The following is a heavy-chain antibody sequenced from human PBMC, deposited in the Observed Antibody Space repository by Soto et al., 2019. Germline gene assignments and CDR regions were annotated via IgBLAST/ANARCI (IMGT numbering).Heavy chain of an antibody. V-gene: IGHV4-59*01. CDR2: ISYRGST. CDR3: ASSGVGRSELNTWLDP. D-gene: IGHD2-15*01. J-gene: IGHJ5*02. Sequence: SETLSLTCTVSAGSITTSYWSWIRQPLGKALEWIGYISYRGSTNYNPSLKSRLTISIDTSKSQISLKLTSMPTADTAVYYCASSGVGRSELNTWLDPWGQGTLVTASS. CDR1: AGSITTSY.